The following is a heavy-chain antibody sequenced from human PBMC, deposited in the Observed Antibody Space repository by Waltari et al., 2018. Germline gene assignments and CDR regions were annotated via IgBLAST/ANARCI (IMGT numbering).Heavy chain of an antibody. D-gene: IGHD3-10*01. Sequence: QVQLQQWGAGLLKPSETLSLTCAVYGGSFSGYYWSWIRPPPGKGLEWIGEINHSGSTNYNPSLKSRVTISVDTSKNQFSLKLSSVTAADTAVYYCARGSGRVVQGVITALQTHYYYGMDVWGQGTTVTVSS. CDR3: ARGSGRVVQGVITALQTHYYYGMDV. CDR2: INHSGST. V-gene: IGHV4-34*01. CDR1: GGSFSGYY. J-gene: IGHJ6*02.